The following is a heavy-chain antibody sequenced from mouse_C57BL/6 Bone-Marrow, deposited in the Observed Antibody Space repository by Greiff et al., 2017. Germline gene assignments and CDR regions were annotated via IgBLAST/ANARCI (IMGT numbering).Heavy chain of an antibody. V-gene: IGHV1-76*01. CDR2: IYPGSGNT. Sequence: VQLQQSGAELVRPGASVKLSCKASGYTFTDYYINWVKQRPGQGLEWIARIYPGSGNTYYNEKFKGKATLTAEKSSSTAYMQLSSLTSEDSAVYCCARGYYSYAMDYWGQGTSVTVSS. CDR3: ARGYYSYAMDY. CDR1: GYTFTDYY. J-gene: IGHJ4*01. D-gene: IGHD2-12*01.